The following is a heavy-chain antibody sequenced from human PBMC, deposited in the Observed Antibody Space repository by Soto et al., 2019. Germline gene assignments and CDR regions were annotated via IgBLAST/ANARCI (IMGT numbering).Heavy chain of an antibody. V-gene: IGHV3-30-3*01. CDR1: GFTFSSYA. Sequence: QVQLVESGGGVVQPGRSLRLSCAASGFTFSSYAMHWVRQAPGKGLEWVAVISYDGSNKYYADSVKGRFTISRDNSKNTLYLQMNSLRAEDTAVYYCARGEMVYAIVYFYGMDVWGQGTTVTVSS. J-gene: IGHJ6*02. CDR2: ISYDGSNK. CDR3: ARGEMVYAIVYFYGMDV. D-gene: IGHD2-8*01.